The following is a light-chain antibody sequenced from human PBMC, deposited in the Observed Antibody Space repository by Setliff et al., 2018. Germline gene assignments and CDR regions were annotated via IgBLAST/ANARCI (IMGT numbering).Light chain of an antibody. CDR3: QQFKIYPLT. V-gene: IGKV1-13*02. J-gene: IGKJ4*01. CDR2: DVS. CDR1: QGITNG. Sequence: AIQLTQSPASLSASVGDSVTISCRASQGITNGLAWYQQKPGTPPRVLIYDVSSLEVGVPSRFSGSGSGTDFTLTISSLQPEDFATYYCQQFKIYPLTVGGGTKVDIK.